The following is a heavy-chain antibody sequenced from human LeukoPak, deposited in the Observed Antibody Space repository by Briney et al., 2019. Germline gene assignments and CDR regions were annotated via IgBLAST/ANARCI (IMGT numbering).Heavy chain of an antibody. CDR1: GFTFNNAW. Sequence: GGSLRLSCAASGFTFNNAWMSWVRQAPGKGLEWVGRIKSKTDGGTTDYAAPVKGRFTISRDDSKNTLYLQMNSLKTEDTAVYYCTTAPRGSPDAFDIWGQGTMVTVSS. D-gene: IGHD1-26*01. V-gene: IGHV3-15*01. J-gene: IGHJ3*02. CDR3: TTAPRGSPDAFDI. CDR2: IKSKTDGGTT.